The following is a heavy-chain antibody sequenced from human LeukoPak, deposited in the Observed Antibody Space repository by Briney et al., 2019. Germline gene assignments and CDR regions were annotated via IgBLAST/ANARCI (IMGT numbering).Heavy chain of an antibody. CDR3: ARLPITIFGVVYQNYFDY. J-gene: IGHJ4*02. D-gene: IGHD3-3*01. Sequence: SETLFLTCAVYGGSFSGYYWSWIRQPPGKGLEWIGEINHSGSTNYNPSLKSRVTISVDTSKNQFSLKLSSVTAADTAVYYCARLPITIFGVVYQNYFDYWGQGTLVTVSS. V-gene: IGHV4-34*01. CDR1: GGSFSGYY. CDR2: INHSGST.